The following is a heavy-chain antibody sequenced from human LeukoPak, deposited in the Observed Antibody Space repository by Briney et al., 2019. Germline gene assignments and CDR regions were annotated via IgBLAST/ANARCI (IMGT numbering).Heavy chain of an antibody. J-gene: IGHJ4*02. CDR1: GGSFSGYY. CDR2: INHSGST. Sequence: SETLSLTCAVYGGSFSGYYWSWIRQPPGKGLEWIGEINHSGSTNYNPSLKSRVTISVDTSKNQFSLKLSSVTAADTAVYYCARLTMIVGGLDYWGQGTLVTVSS. V-gene: IGHV4-34*01. D-gene: IGHD3-22*01. CDR3: ARLTMIVGGLDY.